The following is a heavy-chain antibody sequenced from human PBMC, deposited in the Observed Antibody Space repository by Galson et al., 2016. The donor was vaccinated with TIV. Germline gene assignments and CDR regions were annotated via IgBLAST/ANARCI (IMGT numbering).Heavy chain of an antibody. D-gene: IGHD2/OR15-2a*01. Sequence: PALVKPTQTLTLTCTFSGFSLSTRAMGVGWIRQPPGKALEWLALVYWAGYKRYSPSLQNRLTVTEDTSKNEVVLTMTYVDPMDTGAYYCAHRIFYGERGFSAPGWRRWGPRILGTVSS. V-gene: IGHV2-5*02. J-gene: IGHJ4*02. CDR3: AHRIFYGERGFSAPGWRR. CDR1: GFSLSTRAMG. CDR2: VYWAGYK.